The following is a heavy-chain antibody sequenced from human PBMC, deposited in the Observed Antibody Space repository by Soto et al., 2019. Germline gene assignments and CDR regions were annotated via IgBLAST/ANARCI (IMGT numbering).Heavy chain of an antibody. D-gene: IGHD6-6*01. CDR3: ARTLSSSSSPCYFNF. J-gene: IGHJ4*03. CDR1: GYIFSSYG. CDR2: ISTSNGNT. V-gene: IGHV1-18*04. Sequence: QVQLVQSGVEVKKPGASVKVSCKASGYIFSSYGLSWVRLAPGQGLEWMGWISTSNGNTKCAQKFQDRVAMTTDTSTSTSYMELRSLRSDDSAVYYCARTLSSSSSPCYFNFWGQGTLVSVSS.